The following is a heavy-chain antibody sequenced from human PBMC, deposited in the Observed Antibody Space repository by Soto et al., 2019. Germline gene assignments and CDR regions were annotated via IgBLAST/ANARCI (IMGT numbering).Heavy chain of an antibody. CDR2: INAGNGNT. CDR1: GYTFTSYA. V-gene: IGHV1-3*01. D-gene: IGHD2-21*02. CDR3: ARAWVVVTAPDY. J-gene: IGHJ4*02. Sequence: ASVNVSCKASGYTFTSYAMHWLRQAPGQRLEWMGWINAGNGNTKYSQKFQGRVTITRDTSASTAYMELSSLRSEDTAVYYCARAWVVVTAPDYWGQGTLVTVSS.